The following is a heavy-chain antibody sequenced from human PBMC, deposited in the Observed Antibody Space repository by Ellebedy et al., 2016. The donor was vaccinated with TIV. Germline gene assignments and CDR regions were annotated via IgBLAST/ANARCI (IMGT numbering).Heavy chain of an antibody. D-gene: IGHD5-12*01. Sequence: GGSLKISCAASGFTVSSSYMTWVRQAPGKGLEWVSVIYGGGSTYYADLVTGRFIISRDISRNMLYLQMNSLRAEDTAVYYCARGGSSLRSYYYYGLDVWGQGTTVTVSS. CDR1: GFTVSSSY. J-gene: IGHJ6*02. CDR2: IYGGGST. CDR3: ARGGSSLRSYYYYGLDV. V-gene: IGHV3-53*01.